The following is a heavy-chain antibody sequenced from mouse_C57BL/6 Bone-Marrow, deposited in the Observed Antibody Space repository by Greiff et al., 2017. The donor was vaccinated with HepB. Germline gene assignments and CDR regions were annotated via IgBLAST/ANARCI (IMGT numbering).Heavy chain of an antibody. Sequence: VKLKESGAELARPGASVKLSCKASGYTFTSYGISWVKQRTGQGLEWIGEIYPRSGNTYYNEKFKGKATLTADKSSSTAYMELRSLTSEDSAVYYCARKLGANWDWFAYWGQGTLVTVSA. J-gene: IGHJ3*01. V-gene: IGHV1-81*01. CDR3: ARKLGANWDWFAY. CDR2: IYPRSGNT. D-gene: IGHD4-1*01. CDR1: GYTFTSYG.